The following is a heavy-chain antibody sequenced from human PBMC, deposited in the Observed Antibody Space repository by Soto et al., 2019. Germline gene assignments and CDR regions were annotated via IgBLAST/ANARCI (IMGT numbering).Heavy chain of an antibody. CDR2: INHSGST. CDR1: GGSFSGYY. CDR3: ARASITIFGVVTPFDY. J-gene: IGHJ4*02. V-gene: IGHV4-34*01. D-gene: IGHD3-3*01. Sequence: QVQLQQWGAGLLKPSETLSLTCAVYGGSFSGYYWSWIRQPPGKGLEWIGEINHSGSTNYNPSLTSRVTISVDTSKNHFSLKLSSVTAADTAVYYCARASITIFGVVTPFDYWGQGTLVTVSS.